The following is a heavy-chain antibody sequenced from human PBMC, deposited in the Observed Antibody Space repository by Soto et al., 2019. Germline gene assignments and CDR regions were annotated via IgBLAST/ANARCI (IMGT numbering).Heavy chain of an antibody. Sequence: GGSLRLSCAASGFIFSTYWMTWVRQAPGKGLEWVANIKPDGSAKNYVDSVKGRFTISRDNAKNSLYLQMDSLRSEDTALYFCARRDTGGFLRYFDNWGQGTLVTVSS. D-gene: IGHD2-8*02. J-gene: IGHJ4*02. CDR1: GFIFSTYW. CDR3: ARRDTGGFLRYFDN. V-gene: IGHV3-7*03. CDR2: IKPDGSAK.